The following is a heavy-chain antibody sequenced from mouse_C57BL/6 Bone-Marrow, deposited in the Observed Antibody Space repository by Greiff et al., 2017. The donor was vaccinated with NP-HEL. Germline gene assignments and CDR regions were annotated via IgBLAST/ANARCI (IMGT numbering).Heavy chain of an antibody. J-gene: IGHJ2*01. Sequence: VQLQESGAELVRPGASVKLSCKASGYTFTDYYINWVKQRPGQGLEWIARIYPGSGNTYYNEKFKGKATLTAEKSSSTAYMQLSSLTSEDSAVYFCARKGGSGADYWGQGTTLTVSS. CDR1: GYTFTDYY. CDR3: ARKGGSGADY. D-gene: IGHD1-1*01. V-gene: IGHV1-76*01. CDR2: IYPGSGNT.